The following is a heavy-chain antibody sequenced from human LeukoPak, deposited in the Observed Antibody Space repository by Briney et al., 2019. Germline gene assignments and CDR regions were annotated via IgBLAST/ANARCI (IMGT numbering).Heavy chain of an antibody. Sequence: SGGSLRLSCAASGFTFSSYAMHWVRQASGKGLEWVGRISSKAKSYATAYAASVKGRFTISRDDSKSTAYLQMNSLKTEGTAVYYCTRLTGITATTQFDYWGQGTLVTVSS. CDR3: TRLTGITATTQFDY. D-gene: IGHD1-7*01. V-gene: IGHV3-73*01. CDR2: ISSKAKSYAT. CDR1: GFTFSSYA. J-gene: IGHJ4*02.